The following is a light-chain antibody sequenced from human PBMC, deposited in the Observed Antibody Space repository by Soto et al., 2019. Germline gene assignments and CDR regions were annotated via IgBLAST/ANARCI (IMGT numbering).Light chain of an antibody. V-gene: IGLV3-25*03. CDR3: QSADISGTYPV. J-gene: IGLJ3*02. CDR2: EDY. CDR1: ALPKRY. Sequence: SSELTQPPSMSVSPGQTARITCFGDALPKRYTYWYQHKSGQAPVVVMYEDYKRPSGIPERFSGSTSGTTVTLTISAVQAEDEADYYCQSADISGTYPVFGGGTQLTVL.